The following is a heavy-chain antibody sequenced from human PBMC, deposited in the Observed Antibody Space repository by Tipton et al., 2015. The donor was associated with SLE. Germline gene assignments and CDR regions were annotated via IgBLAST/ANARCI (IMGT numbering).Heavy chain of an antibody. Sequence: TLSLTCTVSGGSTSSYYWSWIRQPPGKGLEWIGYIYYSGSTNYNPSLKSRVTISVDTSKNQFSLKLSSVTAADTAVYYCARSGTARIAGAGPAFDIWGQGTMVTVSS. D-gene: IGHD6-19*01. CDR1: GGSTSSYY. CDR2: IYYSGST. V-gene: IGHV4-59*07. J-gene: IGHJ3*02. CDR3: ARSGTARIAGAGPAFDI.